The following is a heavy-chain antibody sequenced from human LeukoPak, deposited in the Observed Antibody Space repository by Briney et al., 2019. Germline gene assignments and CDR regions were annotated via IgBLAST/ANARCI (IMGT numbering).Heavy chain of an antibody. D-gene: IGHD6-13*01. J-gene: IGHJ4*02. V-gene: IGHV3-53*01. Sequence: PGGSLRLSCAVSGFTVSSNYMSWVRQPPGKGLEWVSGIYTGGSTYSADSVKGRFTIFRDNSKNTLHLQMHSLRVEDTAVYYCAKARGVLYRGDIAAAGTGDYWGQGTLVTVSS. CDR1: GFTVSSNY. CDR3: AKARGVLYRGDIAAAGTGDY. CDR2: IYTGGST.